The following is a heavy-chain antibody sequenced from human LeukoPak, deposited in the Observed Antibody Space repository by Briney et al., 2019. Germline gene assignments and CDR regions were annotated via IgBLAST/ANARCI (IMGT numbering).Heavy chain of an antibody. CDR2: IYYSGST. J-gene: IGHJ6*03. CDR3: ARDPEGGYYMAV. V-gene: IGHV4-30-4*08. CDR1: GGSISSGDYY. Sequence: SETLSLTCTVSGGSISSGDYYWSWIRQPPGKGLEWIGYIYYSGSTYYNPSLKSRVTISVDTSKNQFSLKLSSVTAADTAVYYCARDPEGGYYMAVWGKGPTVTVSS. D-gene: IGHD1-14*01.